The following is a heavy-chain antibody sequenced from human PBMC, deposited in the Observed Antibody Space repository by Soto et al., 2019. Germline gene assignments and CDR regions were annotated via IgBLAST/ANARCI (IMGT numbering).Heavy chain of an antibody. J-gene: IGHJ4*02. CDR2: ISYDGSNK. CDR1: GFTFSSYG. V-gene: IGHV3-30*18. Sequence: QVQLVESGGGVVQPGRSLRLSCAASGFTFSSYGMHWVRQAPGKGLEWVAVISYDGSNKYYADSVKGRFTISRDNSKNTLYLQMNSLRAEDTAVYYCAKDAPRYSSSKAHFDYWGQGTLVTVSS. D-gene: IGHD6-6*01. CDR3: AKDAPRYSSSKAHFDY.